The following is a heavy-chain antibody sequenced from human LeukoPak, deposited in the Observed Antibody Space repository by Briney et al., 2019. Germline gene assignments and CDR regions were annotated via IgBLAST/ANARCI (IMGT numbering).Heavy chain of an antibody. CDR1: GGSFSGYY. J-gene: IGHJ6*03. CDR2: INQSGST. Sequence: PSETLSLTCAVYGGSFSGYYWSWIRQPPGKGLELIGEINQSGSTNYNPSLKSRVTISADTSKNQFSLKLSSVTAADTAVYYCARGWYYYFYMDVWGKGTTVTVSS. CDR3: ARGWYYYFYMDV. V-gene: IGHV4-34*01.